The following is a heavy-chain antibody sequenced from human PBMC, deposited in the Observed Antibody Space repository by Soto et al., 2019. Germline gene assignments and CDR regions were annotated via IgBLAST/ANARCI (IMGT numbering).Heavy chain of an antibody. J-gene: IGHJ4*02. Sequence: QVQLQESGPGLVKPSQTLSLTCTVSGGSTSSDNYWSWIRQPPGKGLEWIGHIYYSGNTDYNPSLKSRLAISIDTSKNQCSLKLSSVTAAETAVYFCAREGGESSDGLYYFDSWGQGSLVTVSS. V-gene: IGHV4-30-4*01. CDR1: GGSTSSDNY. CDR3: AREGGESSDGLYYFDS. CDR2: IYYSGNT. D-gene: IGHD3-16*01.